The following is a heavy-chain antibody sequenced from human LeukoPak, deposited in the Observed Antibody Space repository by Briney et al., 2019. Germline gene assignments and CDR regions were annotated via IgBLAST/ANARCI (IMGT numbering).Heavy chain of an antibody. Sequence: SETLSLTCAVYGGSFSGYYWSWIRQPPGKGLEWIGEINHSGSTNYNPSLKSRVTILVDTSKNQFSLKLSSVTAADTAVYYCASRDGWSGSYHGFDPWGQGTLVTVSS. V-gene: IGHV4-34*01. J-gene: IGHJ5*02. CDR1: GGSFSGYY. CDR2: INHSGST. CDR3: ASRDGWSGSYHGFDP. D-gene: IGHD1-26*01.